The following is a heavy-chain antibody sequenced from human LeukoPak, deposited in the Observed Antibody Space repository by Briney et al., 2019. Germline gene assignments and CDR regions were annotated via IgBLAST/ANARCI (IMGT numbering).Heavy chain of an antibody. CDR3: AGKMTTVTTRWFDP. CDR1: GGSISNYY. J-gene: IGHJ5*02. CDR2: IYYSGST. Sequence: SETLSLTCTVSGGSISNYYWSWIRQPPGKGLEWIGYIYYSGSTNYNPSLKSRVTISVDTSKNQFSLKLSSVTAADTAVYYCAGKMTTVTTRWFDPWGQGTLVTVSS. V-gene: IGHV4-59*01. D-gene: IGHD4-17*01.